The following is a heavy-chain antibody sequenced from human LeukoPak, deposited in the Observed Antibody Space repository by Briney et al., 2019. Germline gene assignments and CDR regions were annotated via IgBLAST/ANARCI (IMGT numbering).Heavy chain of an antibody. J-gene: IGHJ4*02. Sequence: SQTLSLTCTVSGGSISSGDYYWSWIRQPPGKGLEWIGYIYYSGSTYYNPSLKSRVTISVDTSKNQFSLKLSSVTAADTAVYYCARISGSYRPTDYWGQGTLVTVSS. CDR3: ARISGSYRPTDY. V-gene: IGHV4-30-4*08. D-gene: IGHD1-26*01. CDR2: IYYSGST. CDR1: GGSISSGDYY.